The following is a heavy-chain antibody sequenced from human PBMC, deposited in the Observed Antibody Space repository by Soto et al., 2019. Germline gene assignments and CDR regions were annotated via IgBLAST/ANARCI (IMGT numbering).Heavy chain of an antibody. V-gene: IGHV4-59*01. Sequence: SETLSLTSTVSGGSISSYYWSWIRQPPGKGLEWIGYIYYSGSTNYNPSLKSRVTISVDTSKNQFSLKLSSVTAADTAVYYCARDHLNYDFWSGYPYNNWFDPWGQGTLVTVSS. J-gene: IGHJ5*02. CDR3: ARDHLNYDFWSGYPYNNWFDP. CDR2: IYYSGST. D-gene: IGHD3-3*01. CDR1: GGSISSYY.